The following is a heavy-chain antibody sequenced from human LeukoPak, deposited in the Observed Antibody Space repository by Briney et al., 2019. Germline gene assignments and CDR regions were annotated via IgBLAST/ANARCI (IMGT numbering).Heavy chain of an antibody. J-gene: IGHJ4*02. CDR2: INPNSGGT. CDR3: AGAGAAVTMFFDF. D-gene: IGHD4-17*01. CDR1: GYTFTGYY. V-gene: IGHV1-2*02. Sequence: GASVKVSCKASGYTFTGYYMHWVRQAPGQGLEWMGWINPNSGGTNYAQKFQGRVTMTRDTSISTAYMELRSLTSDDTVLYYCAGAGAAVTMFFDFWGQGTLVTVSS.